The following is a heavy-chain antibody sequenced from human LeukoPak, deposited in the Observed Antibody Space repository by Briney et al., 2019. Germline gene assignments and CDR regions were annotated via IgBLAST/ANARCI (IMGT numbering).Heavy chain of an antibody. V-gene: IGHV1-2*02. CDR2: INPNSGGT. J-gene: IGHJ4*02. CDR1: GYTFTGYY. CDR3: ARGANIVPAAIQPRGLDY. D-gene: IGHD2-2*02. Sequence: GASVKVSCKASGYTFTGYYMHWVRQAPGQGLEWMGWINPNSGGTNYAQKFQGRVTMTRDTYISTAYMELSGLRSDDTAVYYCARGANIVPAAIQPRGLDYWGQGTLVTVSS.